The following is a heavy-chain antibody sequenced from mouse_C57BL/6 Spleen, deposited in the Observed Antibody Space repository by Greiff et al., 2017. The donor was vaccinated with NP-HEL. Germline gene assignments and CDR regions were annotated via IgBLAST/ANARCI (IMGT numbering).Heavy chain of an antibody. D-gene: IGHD1-1*01. J-gene: IGHJ1*03. V-gene: IGHV1-64*01. CDR3: ARALSALYGSSHWYFDV. Sequence: QVQLQQPGAELVKPGASVKLSCKASGYTFTSYWMHWVKQRPGQGLEWIGMIHPNSGSTNYNEKFKSKATLTVDKSSSTAYMQLSSLTSEDSAVYYCARALSALYGSSHWYFDVWGTGTTVTVSS. CDR2: IHPNSGST. CDR1: GYTFTSYW.